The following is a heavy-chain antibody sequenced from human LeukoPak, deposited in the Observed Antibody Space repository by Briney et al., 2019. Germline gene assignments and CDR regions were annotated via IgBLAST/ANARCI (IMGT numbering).Heavy chain of an antibody. J-gene: IGHJ4*02. CDR2: ISAYNGNT. CDR3: AREVLDDSSGYFDY. D-gene: IGHD3-22*01. Sequence: GASVKVSCKASGYTFTSYGISWVRQASGQGLEWMGWISAYNGNTNYAQKLQGRVTMTTDTSTSTAYMELRSLRSDDTAVYYCAREVLDDSSGYFDYWGQGTLVTVSS. CDR1: GYTFTSYG. V-gene: IGHV1-18*01.